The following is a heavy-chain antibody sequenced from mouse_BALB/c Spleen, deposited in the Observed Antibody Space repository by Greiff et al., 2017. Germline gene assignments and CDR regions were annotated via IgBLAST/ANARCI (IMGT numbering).Heavy chain of an antibody. CDR1: GFTFSSYT. Sequence: EVKLVESGGGLVQPGGSLKLSCAASGFTFSSYTMSWVRQTPEKRLEWVAYISNGGGSTYYPDTVKGRFTISRDNAKNTLYLQMSSLKSEDTAMYYCARQGYYYGSSYDYAMDDWGQGTSVTVSS. D-gene: IGHD1-1*01. CDR2: ISNGGGST. V-gene: IGHV5-12-2*01. J-gene: IGHJ4*01. CDR3: ARQGYYYGSSYDYAMDD.